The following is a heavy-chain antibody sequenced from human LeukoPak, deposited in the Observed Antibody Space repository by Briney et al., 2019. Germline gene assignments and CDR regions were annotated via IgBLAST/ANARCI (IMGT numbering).Heavy chain of an antibody. CDR3: AKGGYCNGRYYYYYMDV. V-gene: IGHV3-23*01. D-gene: IGHD2-15*01. CDR2: FSFNGEST. J-gene: IGHJ6*03. Sequence: PGGSLRLSCAASGFTFSSYAMTWVRQAPGKGLEWVSSFSFNGESTYYADSAKGRFTISRDNSKNTLYLQMNSLRAEDTAVYYCAKGGYCNGRYYYYYMDVWGEGTTVTVSS. CDR1: GFTFSSYA.